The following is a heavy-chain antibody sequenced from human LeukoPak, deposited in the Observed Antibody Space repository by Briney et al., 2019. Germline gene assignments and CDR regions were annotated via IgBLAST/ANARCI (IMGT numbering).Heavy chain of an antibody. CDR2: IYYSGST. V-gene: IGHV4-39*01. CDR3: ARHKRVPAARVDY. D-gene: IGHD2-2*01. CDR1: GGSISSSSYY. Sequence: SETLSLTCTVSGGSISSSSYYWGWIRQPPGKGLEWIGSIYYSGSTYYNPSLKSRVTISADTSKNQFSLKLSSVTAADTAVYYCARHKRVPAARVDYWGQGTLVTVSS. J-gene: IGHJ4*02.